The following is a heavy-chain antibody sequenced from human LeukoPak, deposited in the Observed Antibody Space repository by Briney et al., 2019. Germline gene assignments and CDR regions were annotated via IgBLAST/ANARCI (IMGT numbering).Heavy chain of an antibody. CDR2: IYPCDSDT. J-gene: IGHJ3*02. V-gene: IGHV5-51*01. CDR3: AGQGYDAFDI. D-gene: IGHD6-13*01. Sequence: DSLMISCMGSGFSYTSYWIGWVRQMPGKGLDWMGIIYPCDSDTRYSPSFQGQVTISADKSISTAYLQWSSLKASDTAMYYCAGQGYDAFDIWGQGTMVTVSS. CDR1: GFSYTSYW.